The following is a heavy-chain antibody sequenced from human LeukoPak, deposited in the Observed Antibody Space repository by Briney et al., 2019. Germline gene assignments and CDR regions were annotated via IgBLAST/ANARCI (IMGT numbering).Heavy chain of an antibody. CDR1: GYTFTIYY. V-gene: IGHV1-46*01. CDR2: INPSGGST. Sequence: ASVKVSCKASGYTFTIYYMHWVRQAPGQGLEWMGIINPSGGSTSYAQKFQGRVTMTRDTSISTAYMELSRPRSDDTAVYYCARCYDSSGYYCYMDVWGKGTTVTISS. J-gene: IGHJ6*03. CDR3: ARCYDSSGYYCYMDV. D-gene: IGHD3-22*01.